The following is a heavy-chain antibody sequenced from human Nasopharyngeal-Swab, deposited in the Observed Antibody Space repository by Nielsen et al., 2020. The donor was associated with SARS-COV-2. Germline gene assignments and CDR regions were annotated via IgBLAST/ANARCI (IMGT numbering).Heavy chain of an antibody. Sequence: GGSLRLSFPPSGFTSDDYAMHWFPQAPGKGLEWFSVISWNSASIGYADSVKGRFTISTDNAKNCLYLQMNCLRAEDTSLYYCAGYGSVSYYTLWGQGTLVTVSS. J-gene: IGHJ4*02. D-gene: IGHD3-10*01. V-gene: IGHV3-9*02. CDR2: ISWNSASI. CDR3: AGYGSVSYYTL. CDR1: GFTSDDYA.